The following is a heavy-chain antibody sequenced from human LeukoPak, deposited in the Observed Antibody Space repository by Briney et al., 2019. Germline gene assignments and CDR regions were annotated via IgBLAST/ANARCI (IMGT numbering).Heavy chain of an antibody. J-gene: IGHJ6*02. CDR1: GGSISSYY. V-gene: IGHV4-59*12. D-gene: IGHD1-26*01. CDR3: ATERGGNYGYFYYGMDV. Sequence: SETLSLTCTVSGGSISSYYWSWIRQPPGKGLEWIGYIYYSGSTNYNPSLKSRVTISVDTSKNQFSLKLSSVTAADTAVYYCATERGGNYGYFYYGMDVWGQGSTVTVSS. CDR2: IYYSGST.